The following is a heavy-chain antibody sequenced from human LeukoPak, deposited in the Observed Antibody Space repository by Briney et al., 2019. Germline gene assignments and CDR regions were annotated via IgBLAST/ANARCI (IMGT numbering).Heavy chain of an antibody. D-gene: IGHD5-24*01. Sequence: GGSLRLSCTASGFTFGDYAMSWVRQAPGKGLEWVGFIRSKAYGGTTQYAASVKGRFTISRDDSKSIAYLQMNSLKTEDTAVYYCTRDRRDVYNQPSPFDYWGQGTLVTVSS. CDR1: GFTFGDYA. CDR3: TRDRRDVYNQPSPFDY. J-gene: IGHJ4*02. CDR2: IRSKAYGGTT. V-gene: IGHV3-49*04.